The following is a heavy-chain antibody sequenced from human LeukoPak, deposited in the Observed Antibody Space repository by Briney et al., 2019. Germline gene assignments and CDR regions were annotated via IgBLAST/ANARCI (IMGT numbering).Heavy chain of an antibody. Sequence: PGGSLRLSCVASGFTVRSSYMSWVRQAPGKGLEWVSGINWNGGSTGYADSVKGRFTISRDNAKNSLYLQMNSLRAEDTALYYCARKEASLYGDTSYFDYWGQGTLVTVSS. CDR2: INWNGGST. J-gene: IGHJ4*02. CDR1: GFTVRSSY. D-gene: IGHD4-17*01. V-gene: IGHV3-20*04. CDR3: ARKEASLYGDTSYFDY.